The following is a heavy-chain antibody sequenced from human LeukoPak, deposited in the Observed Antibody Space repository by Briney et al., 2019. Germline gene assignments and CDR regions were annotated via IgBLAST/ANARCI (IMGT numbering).Heavy chain of an antibody. Sequence: GGSLRLSCAASGFTFSGSAMHWVRQASGKGLEWVGRIRSKANSYATAYAASVKGRFTISRDDSKNTAYLQMNSLKTEDTAVYYCTRRSASKAVASHWGQGTLVTVSS. CDR3: TRRSASKAVASH. D-gene: IGHD6-19*01. CDR2: IRSKANSYAT. J-gene: IGHJ4*02. CDR1: GFTFSGSA. V-gene: IGHV3-73*01.